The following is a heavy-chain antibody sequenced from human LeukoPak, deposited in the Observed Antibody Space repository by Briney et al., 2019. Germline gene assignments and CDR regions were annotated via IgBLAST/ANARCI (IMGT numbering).Heavy chain of an antibody. Sequence: GGSLRLSCAASGFTVSSNYMSWVRQAPGKGLEWVSVIYSGGSTYYADSVKGRFTISRDNSKNTLYLQMNNLRAEDTAVYYCAREGNLGAFDIWGQGTMVTVSS. CDR1: GFTVSSNY. V-gene: IGHV3-66*01. CDR3: AREGNLGAFDI. CDR2: IYSGGST. J-gene: IGHJ3*02. D-gene: IGHD1-14*01.